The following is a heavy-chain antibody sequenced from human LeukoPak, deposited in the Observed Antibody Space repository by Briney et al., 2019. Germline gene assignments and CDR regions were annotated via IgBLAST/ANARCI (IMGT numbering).Heavy chain of an antibody. J-gene: IGHJ3*02. CDR3: ARFYGLGTWNDAFDI. CDR2: ISTGSHYT. CDR1: AFTFSDYY. V-gene: IGHV3-11*03. D-gene: IGHD3-10*01. Sequence: GGSLSLSCAASAFTFSDYYMSWIRQPPGKGLGWVAYISTGSHYTNYADSVKGRFTISRDDARNSLFLQINSLRAEDMAVYYCARFYGLGTWNDAFDIWGQGTMVTVSS.